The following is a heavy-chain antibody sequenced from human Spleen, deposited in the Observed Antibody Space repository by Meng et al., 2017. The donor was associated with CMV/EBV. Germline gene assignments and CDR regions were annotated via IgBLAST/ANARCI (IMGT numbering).Heavy chain of an antibody. Sequence: YSVTRYHMHWVRQAPGQGAEWVGIITPSSGTTNYAQKFRGRVTMTSDTSTSTVYMELSGLRSEDTAVYYCARDENYCTNAICPPADYWGQGTLVTVSS. J-gene: IGHJ4*02. CDR1: YSVTRYH. V-gene: IGHV1-46*01. CDR3: ARDENYCTNAICPPADY. D-gene: IGHD2-8*01. CDR2: ITPSSGTT.